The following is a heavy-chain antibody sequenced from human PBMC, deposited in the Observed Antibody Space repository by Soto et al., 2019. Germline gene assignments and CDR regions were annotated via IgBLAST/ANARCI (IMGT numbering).Heavy chain of an antibody. J-gene: IGHJ3*02. V-gene: IGHV6-1*01. CDR2: TYYRSQWYN. CDR3: SREAIAAAEDAFDM. D-gene: IGHD6-13*01. Sequence: SQALSLTCASSGDSVYTNSAACNWIRQSQTRGLEWLGRTYYRSQWYNDYAVSVKSRMTINPDTSKNQFSLQLNSVTPEDTAVYYCSREAIAAAEDAFDMWGQGTMVPGSS. CDR1: GDSVYTNSAA.